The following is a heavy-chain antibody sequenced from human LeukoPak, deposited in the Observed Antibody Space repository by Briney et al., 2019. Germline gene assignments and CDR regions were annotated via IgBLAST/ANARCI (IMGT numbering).Heavy chain of an antibody. CDR2: IKSKTDGGTT. CDR1: GFTFSNAW. Sequence: PGGSLRLSCAASGFTFSNAWMSWVRQAPGKGLERVRRIKSKTDGGTTDYAAPVKGRFTISRDDSKNTLYLQMNSLKTEDTAVYYCTTTPIPGTREQLVQKDAFDIWGQGTMVTVSS. V-gene: IGHV3-15*01. CDR3: TTTPIPGTREQLVQKDAFDI. D-gene: IGHD6-13*01. J-gene: IGHJ3*02.